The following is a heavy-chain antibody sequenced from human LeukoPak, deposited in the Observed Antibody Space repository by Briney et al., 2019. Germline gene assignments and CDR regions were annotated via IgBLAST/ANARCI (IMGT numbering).Heavy chain of an antibody. CDR1: GFTFDDYA. V-gene: IGHV3-43*02. J-gene: IGHJ4*02. D-gene: IGHD2-21*02. Sequence: SGGSLRLSCAASGFTFDDYAMHWVRQAPGKGLEWASLISGDGGSTYYADSVKGRFTISRDNSKNSLYLQMNSLRTEDTALYYCAKDFAYCGGDCYSDYFDYWGQGTLVTVSS. CDR2: ISGDGGST. CDR3: AKDFAYCGGDCYSDYFDY.